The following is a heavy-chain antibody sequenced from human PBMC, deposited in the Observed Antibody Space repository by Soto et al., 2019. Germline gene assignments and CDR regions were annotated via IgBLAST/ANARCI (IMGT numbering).Heavy chain of an antibody. J-gene: IGHJ6*03. V-gene: IGHV1-46*03. Sequence: QVQLVQSGAEVKKPGASVKDSCKASGYTFTSYYMHWVRQAPGQGLEWMGIINPSGGRRSYAQKFQGRDTMTRDTSTSTVYMELSSLRSEDTAVYYCARRALHRAAAGTSRYYYYYMDVWGKGTTVTVSS. D-gene: IGHD6-13*01. CDR2: INPSGGRR. CDR3: ARRALHRAAAGTSRYYYYYMDV. CDR1: GYTFTSYY.